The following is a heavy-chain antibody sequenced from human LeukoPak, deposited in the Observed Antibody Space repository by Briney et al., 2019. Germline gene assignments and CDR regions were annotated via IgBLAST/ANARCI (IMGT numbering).Heavy chain of an antibody. CDR3: ARSGAAAINCYCYGIDV. D-gene: IGHD6-13*01. V-gene: IGHV1-46*01. CDR1: GYTFTSYY. J-gene: IGHJ6*02. CDR2: INPSGGST. Sequence: ASVTVSCKASGYTFTSYYMHWVRQAPGQGLEWMGIINPSGGSTSYAQKFQGRVTMTRDTSKSTVYMELSSLRSEEPAVYYCARSGAAAINCYCYGIDVWGQGTTVTVSS.